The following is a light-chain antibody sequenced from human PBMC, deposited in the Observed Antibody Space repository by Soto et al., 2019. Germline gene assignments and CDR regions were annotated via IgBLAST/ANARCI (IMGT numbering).Light chain of an antibody. J-gene: IGKJ1*01. CDR2: GAF. Sequence: EIVLTQSSGTLSLSPGERAILSCRASQSVSSSYLAWYQQKPGQAPRLLIYGAFNRASGIPDRFSGRGSGTDFTLTISRLEPEDFAVYYCQQYGTSPAWTFGQGTKVDIK. CDR1: QSVSSSY. V-gene: IGKV3-20*01. CDR3: QQYGTSPAWT.